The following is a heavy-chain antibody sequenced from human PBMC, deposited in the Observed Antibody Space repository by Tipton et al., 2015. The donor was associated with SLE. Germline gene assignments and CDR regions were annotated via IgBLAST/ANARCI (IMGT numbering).Heavy chain of an antibody. D-gene: IGHD3-10*01. Sequence: TLSLTCTVSGGSISSSSSYWGWIRQPPGKGLEWIGNFYYSGNTYYNPSLKNRVSISIDTSKNQFSLKMTSLTAADTAVYYCTRGHFNSGTFPYYNYYYYMDVWGKGATVTVSS. J-gene: IGHJ6*03. CDR2: FYYSGNT. V-gene: IGHV4-39*07. CDR3: TRGHFNSGTFPYYNYYYYMDV. CDR1: GGSISSSSSY.